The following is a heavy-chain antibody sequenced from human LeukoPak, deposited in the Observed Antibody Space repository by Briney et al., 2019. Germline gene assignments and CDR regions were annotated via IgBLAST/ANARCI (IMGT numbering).Heavy chain of an antibody. J-gene: IGHJ4*02. CDR3: ARQSRDGDYIAKLFDY. CDR1: GGSISSYY. Sequence: SETLSLTCTVSGGSISSYYWSWIRQPPGKGLEWIGYINYSGNTNYNPSLKSRVTISVDMSKNQFSLQLSSVTAADTAVYYCARQSRDGDYIAKLFDYWGQGTLVTVSS. D-gene: IGHD4-17*01. V-gene: IGHV4-59*08. CDR2: INYSGNT.